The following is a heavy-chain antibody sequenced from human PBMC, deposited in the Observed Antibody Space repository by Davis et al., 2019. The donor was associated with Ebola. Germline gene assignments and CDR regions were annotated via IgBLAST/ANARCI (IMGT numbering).Heavy chain of an antibody. CDR2: ISSSGSTI. CDR1: GFTFSSYE. J-gene: IGHJ6*02. CDR3: ARGRNSGYVYYYGMDV. Sequence: GESLKISCAASGFTFSSYEMNWVRQAPGKGLEWVSYISSSGSTIYYADSVKGRFTISRDNAKNSLYLQMNSLRAEDTAVYYCARGRNSGYVYYYGMDVWGQGTTVTVSS. D-gene: IGHD5-12*01. V-gene: IGHV3-48*03.